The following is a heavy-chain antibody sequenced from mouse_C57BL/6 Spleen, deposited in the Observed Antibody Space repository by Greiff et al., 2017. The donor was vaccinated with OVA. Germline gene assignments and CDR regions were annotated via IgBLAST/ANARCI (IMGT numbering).Heavy chain of an antibody. D-gene: IGHD1-1*01. CDR2: ISYDGSN. V-gene: IGHV3-6*01. CDR3: ARDRSYFGYFDV. J-gene: IGHJ1*03. CDR1: GYSITSGYY. Sequence: EVKLMESGPGLVKPSQSLSLTCSVTGYSITSGYYWNWIRQFPGNKLEWMGYISYDGSNNYNPSLKNRISITRDTSKTQFFLKLNSVTTEDTATYYCARDRSYFGYFDVWGTGTTVTVSS.